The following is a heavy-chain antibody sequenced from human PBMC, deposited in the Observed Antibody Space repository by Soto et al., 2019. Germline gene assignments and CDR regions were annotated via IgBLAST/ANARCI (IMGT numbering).Heavy chain of an antibody. CDR1: GFTFDDYA. J-gene: IGHJ4*02. V-gene: IGHV3-9*03. CDR2: ISWNSGSI. Sequence: SLRLSCAASGFTFDDYAMHWVRQAPGKGLEWVSGISWNSGSIGYADSVKGRFTISRDNAKNSLYLQMNSLRAEDMALYYCAKGGFAYYDSSGPSDYWGQGTLVTVSS. CDR3: AKGGFAYYDSSGPSDY. D-gene: IGHD3-22*01.